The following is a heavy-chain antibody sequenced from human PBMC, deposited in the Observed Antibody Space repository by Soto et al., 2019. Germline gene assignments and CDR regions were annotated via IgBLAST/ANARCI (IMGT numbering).Heavy chain of an antibody. J-gene: IGHJ3*02. V-gene: IGHV1-3*01. CDR3: ARGSLLTSIAARKNYDAFDI. Sequence: ASVKVSCKASGYTFTSYAMHWVRQAPGQRLEWMGWINAGNGNTKYSQKFQGRVTITRDTSASTAYMELSSLRSEDTAVYYCARGSLLTSIAARKNYDAFDIWGQGTMVTVSS. D-gene: IGHD6-6*01. CDR1: GYTFTSYA. CDR2: INAGNGNT.